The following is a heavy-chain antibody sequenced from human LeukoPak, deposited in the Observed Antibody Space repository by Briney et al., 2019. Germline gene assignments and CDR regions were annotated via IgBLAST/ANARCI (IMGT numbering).Heavy chain of an antibody. CDR1: GFVFSTHS. CDR2: ISGSNGDI. CDR3: VRDADGGNSWFDS. D-gene: IGHD4-23*01. J-gene: IGHJ5*01. Sequence: GGSLRLSCAAFGFVFSTHSMNWVRQAPGKGLEWVSWISGSNGDIYYADSVRGRFTISRDDAKKSLYLQMNSLRAEDTAVYYCVRDADGGNSWFDSWGQGTLVTVSS. V-gene: IGHV3-21*01.